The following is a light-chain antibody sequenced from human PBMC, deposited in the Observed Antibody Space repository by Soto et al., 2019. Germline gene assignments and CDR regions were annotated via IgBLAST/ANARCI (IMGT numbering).Light chain of an antibody. Sequence: QSALTQPASVSGSPGQSITISCTGTNNDVGGYKLVSWYQQHPGKVPKVAIYEGSKRPSGVSNRFSGSKSGNTASLTISGLQAEDEAYYYCWSYAGNTIFVFGGGTQLTVL. CDR3: WSYAGNTIFV. CDR1: NNDVGGYKL. V-gene: IGLV2-23*03. J-gene: IGLJ2*01. CDR2: EGS.